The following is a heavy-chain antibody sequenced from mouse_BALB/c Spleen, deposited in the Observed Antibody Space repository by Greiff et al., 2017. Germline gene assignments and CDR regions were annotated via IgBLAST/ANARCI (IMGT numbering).Heavy chain of an antibody. V-gene: IGHV5-9-4*01. CDR1: GFTFSSYA. D-gene: IGHD1-1*01. CDR3: ARDYYGSSYEAMDY. J-gene: IGHJ4*01. Sequence: DVHLVESGGGLVKPGGSLKLSCAASGFTFSSYAMSWVRQSPEKRLEWVAEISSGGSYTYYPDTVTGRFTISRDNAKNTLYLEMSSLRSEDTAMYYCARDYYGSSYEAMDYWGQGTSVTVSS. CDR2: ISSGGSYT.